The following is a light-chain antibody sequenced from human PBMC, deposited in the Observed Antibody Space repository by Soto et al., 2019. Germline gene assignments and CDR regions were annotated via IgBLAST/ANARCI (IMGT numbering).Light chain of an antibody. Sequence: QSALTQPASVSGSPGQSITISCTGTSSDVGGYNYVSWYQQHPGKVPKLMVYCVSNRPSGVSNRFSGSKSGNTASLTISGLQAEDEADYYCSSYTSSSTLYVFGTGTKVTVL. J-gene: IGLJ1*01. CDR1: SSDVGGYNY. V-gene: IGLV2-14*01. CDR3: SSYTSSSTLYV. CDR2: CVS.